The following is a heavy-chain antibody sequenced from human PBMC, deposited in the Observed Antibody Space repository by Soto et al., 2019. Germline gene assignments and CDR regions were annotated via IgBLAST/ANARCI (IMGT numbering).Heavy chain of an antibody. Sequence: EVQLVESGGGLVQPGGSLRLSCAASGFTFSSYSTNWVRQAPGKGLEWVSYISSSSSTIYYADSVKGRFTISRDNAKNSLYLQMNSLRDEDTAVYYCARPEYSSSSYGMDVWGQGTTVTVSS. J-gene: IGHJ6*02. V-gene: IGHV3-48*02. D-gene: IGHD6-6*01. CDR1: GFTFSSYS. CDR3: ARPEYSSSSYGMDV. CDR2: ISSSSSTI.